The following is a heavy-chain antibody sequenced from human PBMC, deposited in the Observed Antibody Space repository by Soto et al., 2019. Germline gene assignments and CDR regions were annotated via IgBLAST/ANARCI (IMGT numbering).Heavy chain of an antibody. V-gene: IGHV4-4*07. Sequence: SETLSLTCTVSGGSISNYYWSWLRQPVGKRPEWIGRFYTSGGTNYNPSLKSRVTISVDTSRNQFSLKLRSVTAADTAIYFCARRASYSSGRIFDTWGQGILVTVSS. CDR3: ARRASYSSGRIFDT. J-gene: IGHJ4*02. CDR1: GGSISNYY. CDR2: FYTSGGT. D-gene: IGHD6-6*01.